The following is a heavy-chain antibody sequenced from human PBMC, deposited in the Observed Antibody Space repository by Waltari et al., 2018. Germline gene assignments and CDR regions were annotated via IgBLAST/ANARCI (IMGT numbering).Heavy chain of an antibody. CDR2: INWNGGST. J-gene: IGHJ6*03. D-gene: IGHD2-21*01. Sequence: EVQLVESGGGVVRPGGSLRLSCAASGFTFDDYGMSWVRQAPGKGLDWVCGINWNGGSTGYADSVKGRFTISRDNAKNSLYLQMNSLRAEDTALYYCARVACGGDCYADNYYYYYMDVWGKGTTVTVSS. CDR3: ARVACGGDCYADNYYYYYMDV. CDR1: GFTFDDYG. V-gene: IGHV3-20*04.